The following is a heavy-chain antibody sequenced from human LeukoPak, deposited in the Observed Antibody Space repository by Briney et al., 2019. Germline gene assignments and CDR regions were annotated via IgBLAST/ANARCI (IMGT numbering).Heavy chain of an antibody. CDR1: GGSISSSSYY. CDR2: IYYSGTT. V-gene: IGHV4-39*01. D-gene: IGHD1-1*01. J-gene: IGHJ3*02. Sequence: TETLSLTCTVSGGSISSSSYYWGWIRQPPVKGLEWIGSIYYSGTTYYNPSLKSRVTISVDTSKNQFSLKLSSVTATDTAVYYCARRTTGTHADAFDIWGQGTRVTVSS. CDR3: ARRTTGTHADAFDI.